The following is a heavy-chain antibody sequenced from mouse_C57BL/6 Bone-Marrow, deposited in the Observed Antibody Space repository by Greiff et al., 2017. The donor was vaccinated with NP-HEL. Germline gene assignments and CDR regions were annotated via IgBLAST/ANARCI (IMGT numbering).Heavy chain of an antibody. D-gene: IGHD1-1*01. CDR2: IRSKSSNYAT. V-gene: IGHV10-3*01. CDR1: GFTFNTYA. J-gene: IGHJ1*03. CDR3: VRDSYYGSSSWYFDV. Sequence: EVHLVESGGGLVQPKGSLKLSCAASGFTFNTYAMHWVRQAPGKGLEWVARIRSKSSNYATYYADSVKDRFTISRDDSQSMLYLQMNNLKTEDTAMYYCVRDSYYGSSSWYFDVWGTGTTVTVSS.